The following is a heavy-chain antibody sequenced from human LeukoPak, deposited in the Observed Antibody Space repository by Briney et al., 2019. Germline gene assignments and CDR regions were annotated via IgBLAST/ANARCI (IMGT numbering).Heavy chain of an antibody. CDR1: GFTFRSYA. CDR3: ARQRGSGCLDY. CDR2: ISYDGSNK. V-gene: IGHV3-30*03. J-gene: IGHJ4*02. D-gene: IGHD6-19*01. Sequence: PGRSLRLSCAASGFTFRSYAMHWVRQAPGKGLEWVAVISYDGSNKYFGDSVKGRFTISRDNSKNTLYLQMNSLRAEDTAVYYCARQRGSGCLDYWGQGTLVTVSS.